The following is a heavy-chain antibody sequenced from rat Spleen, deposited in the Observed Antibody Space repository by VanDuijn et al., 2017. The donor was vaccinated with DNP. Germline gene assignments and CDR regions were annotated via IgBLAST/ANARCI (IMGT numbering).Heavy chain of an antibody. J-gene: IGHJ3*01. D-gene: IGHD1-2*01. CDR3: ARSDSYGFPY. CDR2: VSYDGTKT. V-gene: IGHV5-29*01. CDR1: GFTFSDYY. Sequence: EVQLVESDGGLVQPGRSLKLSCAASGFTFSDYYMAWVRQAPTKGLEWVATVSYDGTKTFYRDSVKGRFSISRDNAKSTLYLQMDSLRSEDTATYYCARSDSYGFPYWGQGTLVTVSS.